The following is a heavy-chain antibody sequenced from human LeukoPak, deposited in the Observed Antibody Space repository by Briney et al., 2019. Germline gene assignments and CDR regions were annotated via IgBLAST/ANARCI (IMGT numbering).Heavy chain of an antibody. CDR1: GFSFSTYA. J-gene: IGHJ4*02. V-gene: IGHV3-48*04. CDR3: ARDGFCSSTSCYTFDY. Sequence: PGGSLRLSCAASGFSFSTYAMNWVRQAPGKGLEWLSYISGSSNTIYYADSVKGRFTISRDNAKNSLYLQMNSLRAEDTAVYYCARDGFCSSTSCYTFDYWGQGTLVTVSS. D-gene: IGHD2-2*02. CDR2: ISGSSNTI.